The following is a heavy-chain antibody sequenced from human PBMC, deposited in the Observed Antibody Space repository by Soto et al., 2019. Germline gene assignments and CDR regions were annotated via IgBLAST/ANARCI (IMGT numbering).Heavy chain of an antibody. D-gene: IGHD4-17*01. CDR1: GFTFSNAW. CDR3: TSDLPEVTNNYGFDY. V-gene: IGHV3-15*07. CDR2: FKSRGDGGTT. J-gene: IGHJ4*02. Sequence: GGSLRLSCAASGFTFSNAWMNWVRQAPGQGLEWVARFKSRGDGGTTDYAAPVKGRFTISRDDSENTLCLQMDSLKIEDTAMYFCTSDLPEVTNNYGFDYWGQGILVTVSS.